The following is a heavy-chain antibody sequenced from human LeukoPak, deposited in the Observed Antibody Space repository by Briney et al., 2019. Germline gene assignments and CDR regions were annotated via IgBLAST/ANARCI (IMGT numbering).Heavy chain of an antibody. Sequence: ASVKVSCKASGGTFSSYAISWVRQAPGQGLEWMGRIIPILGIANYAQKFQGRVTITADKSTSTAYMELSSLRSEDTAVYYCAREIPHSSGWYRPSDYWGQGTLVTVSS. J-gene: IGHJ4*02. V-gene: IGHV1-69*04. CDR3: AREIPHSSGWYRPSDY. D-gene: IGHD6-19*01. CDR2: IIPILGIA. CDR1: GGTFSSYA.